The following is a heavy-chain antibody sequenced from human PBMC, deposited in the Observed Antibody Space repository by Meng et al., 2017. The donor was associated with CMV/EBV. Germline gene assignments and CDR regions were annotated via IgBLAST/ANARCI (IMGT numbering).Heavy chain of an antibody. D-gene: IGHD2-15*01. CDR2: INSDGSST. CDR1: GFTFSSYW. V-gene: IGHV3-74*01. CDR3: ARDPPSAWDIVVVVAAPTYGMDV. J-gene: IGHJ6*02. Sequence: GESLKISCAASGFTFSSYWMHWVRQAPGKGLVWVSRINSDGSSTSYADSVKGRFTISRDNSKNTLYLQMNSLRAEDTAVYYCARDPPSAWDIVVVVAAPTYGMDVWGQGTTVTVSS.